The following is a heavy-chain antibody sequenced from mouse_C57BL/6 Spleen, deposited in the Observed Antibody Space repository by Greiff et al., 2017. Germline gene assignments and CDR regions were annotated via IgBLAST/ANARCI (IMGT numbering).Heavy chain of an antibody. CDR3: ARREYYAMDY. V-gene: IGHV1-80*01. CDR2: IYPGDGDT. CDR1: GYAFSSYW. J-gene: IGHJ4*01. Sequence: QVHVKQSGAELVKPGASVKISCKASGYAFSSYWMNWVKQRPGKGLEWIGQIYPGDGDTNYNGKFKGKATLTADKSSSTAYMQLSSLTSEDSAVYFGARREYYAMDYWGQGTSVTVSS.